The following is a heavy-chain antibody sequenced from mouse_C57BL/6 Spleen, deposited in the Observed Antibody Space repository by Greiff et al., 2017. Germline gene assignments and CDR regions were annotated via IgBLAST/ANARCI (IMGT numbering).Heavy chain of an antibody. CDR2: ISYDGSN. CDR3: ARPGYYDAMDY. Sequence: ESGPGLVKPSQSLSLTCSVTGYSITSGYYWNWIRQFPGNKLEWMGYISYDGSNNYNPSLKNRISITRDTSKNQFFLKLNSVTTEDTATYYCARPGYYDAMDYWCQGTSVTVSS. J-gene: IGHJ4*01. D-gene: IGHD2-2*01. V-gene: IGHV3-6*01. CDR1: GYSITSGYY.